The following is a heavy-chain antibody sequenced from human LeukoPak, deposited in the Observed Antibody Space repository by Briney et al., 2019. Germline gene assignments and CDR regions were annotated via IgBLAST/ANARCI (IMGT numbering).Heavy chain of an antibody. CDR2: ISGSGGST. Sequence: PGGSLRLSCAASGFTFSSYAMSWVRQAPGKGLEWVSAISGSGGSTYYADSVKGRFTISRDNSRNTLYLQMNSLRAEDTAVYYCASEIAAAGVFDYWGQGTLVTVSS. J-gene: IGHJ4*02. CDR1: GFTFSSYA. D-gene: IGHD6-13*01. CDR3: ASEIAAAGVFDY. V-gene: IGHV3-23*01.